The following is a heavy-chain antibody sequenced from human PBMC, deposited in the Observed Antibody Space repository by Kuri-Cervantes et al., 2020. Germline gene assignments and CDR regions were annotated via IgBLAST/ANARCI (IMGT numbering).Heavy chain of an antibody. D-gene: IGHD3-10*01. V-gene: IGHV3-21*04. Sequence: GGSLRLSCVDSRFTSNNYTMKWVRQAPGKGLEWVSTISSSSNYIQSADSVKGRFPISRDSAKNSLYLQMNSLRAEDTAIYYCAKAGYGSSALFDNWGRGTLVTVSS. CDR2: ISSSSNYI. CDR3: AKAGYGSSALFDN. CDR1: RFTSNNYT. J-gene: IGHJ4*02.